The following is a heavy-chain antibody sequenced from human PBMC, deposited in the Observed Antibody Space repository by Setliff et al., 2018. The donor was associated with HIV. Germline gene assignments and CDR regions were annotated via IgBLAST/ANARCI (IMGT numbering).Heavy chain of an antibody. J-gene: IGHJ1*01. Sequence: SETLSLTCTVSGGSINSTSYYWGWIRQPPGNGLEWIGSIYHTGSTYYKPSLKSRVTISVDTSKNQFSLRLSSVAAGDTAVYYCAGESSIAVAEYFQHWGQGTLVTVSS. D-gene: IGHD6-19*01. CDR2: IYHTGST. CDR3: AGESSIAVAEYFQH. V-gene: IGHV4-39*01. CDR1: GGSINSTSYY.